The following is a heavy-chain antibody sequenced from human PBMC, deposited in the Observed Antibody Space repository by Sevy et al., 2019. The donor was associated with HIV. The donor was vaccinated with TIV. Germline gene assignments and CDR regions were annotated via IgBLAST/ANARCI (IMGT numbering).Heavy chain of an antibody. D-gene: IGHD2-2*01. J-gene: IGHJ4*02. CDR2: ISGSGDAT. V-gene: IGHV3-23*01. CDR3: AKSDAFCSGTSCYFDH. Sequence: GGSLRLSCAASGFTFRNYAMSWVRQAPGKGLEWVSAISGSGDATYYADSVKGRFTISRDNSRDTLYLQMNSLRAEDTAVYSCAKSDAFCSGTSCYFDHWGQGTLVTVSS. CDR1: GFTFRNYA.